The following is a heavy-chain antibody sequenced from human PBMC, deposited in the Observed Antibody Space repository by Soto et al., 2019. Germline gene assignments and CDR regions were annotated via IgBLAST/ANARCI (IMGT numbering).Heavy chain of an antibody. J-gene: IGHJ6*02. D-gene: IGHD3-3*01. V-gene: IGHV3-48*03. CDR2: ISSSGSTI. CDR1: GFTFSSYE. Sequence: PGGSLRLSCTASGFTFSSYEMNWVRQAPGKGLEWVSYISSSGSTIYYADSVKGRFTISRDNAKNSLYLQMNSLRAEDTAVYYCARDLSLYXFWSGYQGSYYYYGMDVWGQGTTVTVSS. CDR3: ARDLSLYXFWSGYQGSYYYYGMDV.